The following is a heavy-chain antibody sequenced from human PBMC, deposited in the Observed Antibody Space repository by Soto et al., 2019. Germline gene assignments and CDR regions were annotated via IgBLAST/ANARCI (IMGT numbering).Heavy chain of an antibody. CDR2: ISGSGGST. V-gene: IGHV3-23*01. CDR1: GFTFSSYA. D-gene: IGHD1-26*01. Sequence: EVQLLESGGGLVQPGGSLRLSCAASGFTFSSYAMSWVRQAPGKGLEWVSAISGSGGSTYYADSVKGRFTISRDNSKNTLYLQMNSLRAEDTAVYYCARSVFPRQKSGSTAYYWGQGTLVTVSS. CDR3: ARSVFPRQKSGSTAYY. J-gene: IGHJ4*02.